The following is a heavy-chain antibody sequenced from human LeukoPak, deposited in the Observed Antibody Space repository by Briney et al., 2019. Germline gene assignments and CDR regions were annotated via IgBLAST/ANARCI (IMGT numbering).Heavy chain of an antibody. CDR2: IYYSGST. CDR3: AREAHSTNDAFDI. Sequence: SETLSLTCTVSGGSISSSSYYWGWIRQPPGKGLEWIGYIYYSGSTNYNPSLKSRVTISVDTSKNQFSLKLSSVTAADTAVYYCAREAHSTNDAFDIWGQGTMVTVSS. D-gene: IGHD2-2*01. CDR1: GGSISSSSYY. J-gene: IGHJ3*02. V-gene: IGHV4-61*05.